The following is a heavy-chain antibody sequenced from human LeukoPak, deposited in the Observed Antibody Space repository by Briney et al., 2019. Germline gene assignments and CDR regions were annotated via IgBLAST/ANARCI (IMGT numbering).Heavy chain of an antibody. CDR1: GFTVSSNY. CDR2: IYSGGST. V-gene: IGHV3-53*01. Sequence: GGSLRLSCAASGFTVSSNYMSWVRQAPGKGLEWVSVIYSGGSTYYADSVKGRFTISRDNAKKSLYLQMNSLRAEDTAVYYCAVMTTVSGRYYYYMDVWGKGTAVTVSS. D-gene: IGHD4-17*01. CDR3: AVMTTVSGRYYYYMDV. J-gene: IGHJ6*03.